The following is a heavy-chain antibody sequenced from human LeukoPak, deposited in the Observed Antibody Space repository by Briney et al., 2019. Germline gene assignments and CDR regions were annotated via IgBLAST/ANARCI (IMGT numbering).Heavy chain of an antibody. CDR1: GYTFTGYY. D-gene: IGHD6-13*01. CDR3: ARDRSQGSSSWYYFDY. Sequence: ASVKVSCKASGYTFTGYYIHWVRQAPGQGLEWMGWINPNSGGTNYAEKFQGRVTMTRDTSISTAYMELSSLRSEDTAVYYCARDRSQGSSSWYYFDYWGQGTLVTVSS. CDR2: INPNSGGT. J-gene: IGHJ4*02. V-gene: IGHV1-2*02.